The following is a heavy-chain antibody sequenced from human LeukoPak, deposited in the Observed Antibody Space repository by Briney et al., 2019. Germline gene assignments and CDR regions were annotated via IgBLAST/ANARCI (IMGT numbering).Heavy chain of an antibody. CDR3: AKRPGYYGSGNKNWFDP. D-gene: IGHD3-10*01. CDR2: IRYDGSNK. Sequence: PGGPLRLSCAASGFTFSSYGMHWVRQAPGKGLEWVAFIRYDGSNKYYADSVKGRFTISRDNSKNTLYLQMNSLRAEDTAVYYCAKRPGYYGSGNKNWFDPWGQGTLVTVSS. V-gene: IGHV3-30*02. CDR1: GFTFSSYG. J-gene: IGHJ5*02.